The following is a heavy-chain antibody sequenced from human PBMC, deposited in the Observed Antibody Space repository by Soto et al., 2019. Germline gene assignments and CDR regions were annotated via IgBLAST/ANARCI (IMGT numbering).Heavy chain of an antibody. CDR2: IKPDGSEK. V-gene: IGHV3-7*01. D-gene: IGHD4-17*01. CDR1: EFTFSQHW. Sequence: EVHLVESGGGLVQPGGSLRLSCAASEFTFSQHWMSWVGQALGKGLEWVADIKPDGSEKYYVDSVKGRFTISRDNAKNSVYLQMNSLRAEDTAVYYCARGHYGRDYWGQGTLVTVSS. CDR3: ARGHYGRDY. J-gene: IGHJ4*02.